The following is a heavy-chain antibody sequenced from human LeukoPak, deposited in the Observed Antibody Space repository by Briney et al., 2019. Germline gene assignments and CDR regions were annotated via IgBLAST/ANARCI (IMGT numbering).Heavy chain of an antibody. CDR3: TRSAGSTPWWFDP. J-gene: IGHJ5*02. D-gene: IGHD2-2*01. CDR2: IRSKAYGGTT. CDR1: GFTFGDYA. V-gene: IGHV3-49*04. Sequence: GGSLRLSCTASGFTFGDYAMSWVRQAPGKGLEWVGFIRSKAYGGTTEYAASVKGRFTISRDDSKSIAYLQMNSLKTEDTAVYYCTRSAGSTPWWFDPWGQGTLVTVSS.